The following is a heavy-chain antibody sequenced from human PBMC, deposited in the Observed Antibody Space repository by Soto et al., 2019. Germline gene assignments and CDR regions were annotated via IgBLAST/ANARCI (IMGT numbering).Heavy chain of an antibody. CDR3: ARGVPVGAIGRFYFDS. CDR2: MYSGGTAT. D-gene: IGHD1-26*01. Sequence: EVQLVESGGGLIQPGGSLRLSCAASGFTVSNNYMTWVRQAPGKGLEWVSVMYSGGTATSYADSVKGRFTVSRDNSKNTVSLQLDSLKADDTAVYDGARGVPVGAIGRFYFDSWGQGTLVTVSS. J-gene: IGHJ4*02. V-gene: IGHV3-53*01. CDR1: GFTVSNNY.